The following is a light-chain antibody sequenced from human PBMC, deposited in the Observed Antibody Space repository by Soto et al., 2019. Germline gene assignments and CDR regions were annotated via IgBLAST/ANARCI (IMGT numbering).Light chain of an antibody. CDR3: AAWDDSLNGWV. Sequence: QSVLTQPPSASGTPGQRVTISCSGSSSNIGSKTVNWYQQLPGTAPKLLIYTNNQRPSGVPDRFSGSKSGTSASLAICGLQSEDEADYYCAAWDDSLNGWVFGGGTKLTVL. V-gene: IGLV1-44*01. CDR2: TNN. CDR1: SSNIGSKT. J-gene: IGLJ3*02.